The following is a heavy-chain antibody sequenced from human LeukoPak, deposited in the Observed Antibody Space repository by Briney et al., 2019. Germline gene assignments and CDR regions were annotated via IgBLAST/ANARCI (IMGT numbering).Heavy chain of an antibody. J-gene: IGHJ6*02. CDR1: GYTFTGYY. V-gene: IGHV1-2*02. CDR2: INPNSGGT. D-gene: IGHD2-21*02. CDR3: ARDTVVTVVSYGMDV. Sequence: ASVKVSCKASGYTFTGYYMHWVRQAPGQGLEWMGWINPNSGGTNYAQKFQGRVTMTRDTSISTAYMELSRLRSDDTAVYYCARDTVVTVVSYGMDVWGQGTTVTVSS.